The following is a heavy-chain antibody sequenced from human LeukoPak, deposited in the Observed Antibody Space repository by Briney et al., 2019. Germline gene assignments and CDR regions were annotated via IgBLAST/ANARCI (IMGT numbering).Heavy chain of an antibody. CDR1: GGSMSRYY. Sequence: SETLSLTCTVSGGSMSRYYWSWIRQPAGKGLKWIGRIYSSGSTNYNPSLKSRVTMSVDTSKNQFSLKLSSVTAADTAVYYCARDSPSGTQSPNYYYYMDVWGKGTTVTASS. J-gene: IGHJ6*03. D-gene: IGHD3-10*01. CDR3: ARDSPSGTQSPNYYYYMDV. CDR2: IYSSGST. V-gene: IGHV4-4*07.